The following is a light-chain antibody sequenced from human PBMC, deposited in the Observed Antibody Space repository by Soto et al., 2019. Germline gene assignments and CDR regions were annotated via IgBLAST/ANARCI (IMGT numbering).Light chain of an antibody. CDR1: SSNIGAGYD. V-gene: IGLV1-40*01. CDR2: GNS. J-gene: IGLJ3*02. Sequence: QSVLTQPPSVSGAPGQRVTMSCTGSSSNIGAGYDVQWYQQLPGTAPKVLIYGNSNRPSGVPDRFSGSKSGTSASLAIAGLQAEDDADYSCQSYDRSLSAWVFGGGTKLTVL. CDR3: QSYDRSLSAWV.